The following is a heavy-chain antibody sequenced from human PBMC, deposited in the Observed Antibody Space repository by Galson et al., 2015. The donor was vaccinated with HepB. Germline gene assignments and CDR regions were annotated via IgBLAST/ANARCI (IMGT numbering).Heavy chain of an antibody. D-gene: IGHD3-10*01. CDR2: ISSSSSYI. V-gene: IGHV3-21*01. CDR1: GFTYSSYT. CDR3: ARDRENYYGSGILY. Sequence: SLRLSCAASGFTYSSYTMNWVRQAPGKGLEWVSSISSSSSYIYYADSVKGRITISRDDAKNSLYLQMNSLGAEDTGVYYCARDRENYYGSGILYWGQGTLVTVSS. J-gene: IGHJ4*02.